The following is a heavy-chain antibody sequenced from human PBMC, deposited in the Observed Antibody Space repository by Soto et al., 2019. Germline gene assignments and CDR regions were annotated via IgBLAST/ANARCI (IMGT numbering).Heavy chain of an antibody. D-gene: IGHD2-2*01. CDR3: ARYIPGVRYYGMDV. V-gene: IGHV3-23*01. Sequence: GGSLRLSCAASGFTFSSYAMSWVRQAPGKGLEWVSGISTSGDSTYYADSVKGRFTISRDNSGNTLFLEMYSLRAEDTAVYYCARYIPGVRYYGMDVWGQGTTVTVSS. CDR1: GFTFSSYA. J-gene: IGHJ6*02. CDR2: ISTSGDST.